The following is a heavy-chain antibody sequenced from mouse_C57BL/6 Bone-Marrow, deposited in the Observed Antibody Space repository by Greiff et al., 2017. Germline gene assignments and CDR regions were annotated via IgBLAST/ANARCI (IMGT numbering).Heavy chain of an antibody. CDR3: TTPDY. V-gene: IGHV14-1*01. J-gene: IGHJ2*01. Sequence: VQLQQSGADLVRPGASVKLSCTASGFHITAYYMHWVKQRPEQGLEWIGRIDPEDGGTENAPKFQGKATMTTDTSSNPAYLQISSLTSEDSAVYCCTTPDYWGQGTTLTVSS. CDR1: GFHITAYY. CDR2: IDPEDGGT.